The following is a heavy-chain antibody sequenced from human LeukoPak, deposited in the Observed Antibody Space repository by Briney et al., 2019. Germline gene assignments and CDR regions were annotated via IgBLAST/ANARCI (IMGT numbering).Heavy chain of an antibody. V-gene: IGHV2-5*01. D-gene: IGHD3-10*01. CDR2: IYWNDDK. CDR3: ARGLWFGELSHFDY. CDR1: GFSLSTSGVG. J-gene: IGHJ4*02. Sequence: ESGPTLVNPTQTLTLTCTFSGFSLSTSGVGVGWIRQPPGKALEWLALIYWNDDKRYSPSLKSRLTITKDTSKNQVVLTMTNMDPVDTATYYCARGLWFGELSHFDYWGQGTLVTVSS.